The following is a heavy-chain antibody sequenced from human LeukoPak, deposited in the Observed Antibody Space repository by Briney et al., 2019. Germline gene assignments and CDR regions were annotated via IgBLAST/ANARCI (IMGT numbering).Heavy chain of an antibody. CDR3: ARAGGLLIVVPAAYNWFDP. CDR2: INPSGGST. V-gene: IGHV1-46*01. Sequence: GASVKVSCKASGYTFTSYYMHWVRQAPGQGLEWMGIINPSGGSTSYAQKFQGKVTMTRDTSTSTVYMELSSLRSGDTAVYYCARAGGLLIVVPAAYNWFDPWGQGTLVTVSS. J-gene: IGHJ5*02. CDR1: GYTFTSYY. D-gene: IGHD2-2*01.